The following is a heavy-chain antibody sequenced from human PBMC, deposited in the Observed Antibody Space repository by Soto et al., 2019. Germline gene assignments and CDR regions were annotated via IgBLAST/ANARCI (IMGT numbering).Heavy chain of an antibody. Sequence: SETLSLTCAVSGYSISSSNWWGWIRQPPGKGLEWIGYIYYSGSTYYNPSLKSRVTMSVDTSKNQFSLKLSSVTAVDTAVYYCARIKGGYGVKYYYYYGMDVWGQGTTVTVSS. CDR1: GYSISSSNW. CDR3: ARIKGGYGVKYYYYYGMDV. CDR2: IYYSGST. J-gene: IGHJ6*02. D-gene: IGHD4-17*01. V-gene: IGHV4-28*01.